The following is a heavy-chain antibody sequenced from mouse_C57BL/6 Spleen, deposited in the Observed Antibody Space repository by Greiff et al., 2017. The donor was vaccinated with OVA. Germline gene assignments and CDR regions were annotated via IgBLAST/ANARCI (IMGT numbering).Heavy chain of an antibody. V-gene: IGHV1-81*01. D-gene: IGHD2-4*01. CDR2: IYPRSGNT. Sequence: QVQLQSGAELARPGASVKLSCKASGYTFTSYGISWVKQRTGQGLEWIGEIYPRSGNTYYNEKFKGKATLTADKSSSTAYMELRSLTSEDSAVYFCARDDYGYFDYWGQGTTLTVSS. CDR1: GYTFTSYG. J-gene: IGHJ2*01. CDR3: ARDDYGYFDY.